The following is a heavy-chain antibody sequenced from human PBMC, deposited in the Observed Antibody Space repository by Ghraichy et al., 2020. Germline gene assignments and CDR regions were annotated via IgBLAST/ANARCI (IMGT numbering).Heavy chain of an antibody. CDR2: INSDGSST. CDR3: ARVGGDGYMVPYHLSNLGY. J-gene: IGHJ4*02. Sequence: GESLNISCAASGFTFSSYWMHWVRQAPGKGLVWVSRINSDGSSTSYADSVKGRFTISRDNAKNTLYLQMNSLRAEDTAVYYCARVGGDGYMVPYHLSNLGYWGQGTLVTVSS. V-gene: IGHV3-74*01. D-gene: IGHD5-24*01. CDR1: GFTFSSYW.